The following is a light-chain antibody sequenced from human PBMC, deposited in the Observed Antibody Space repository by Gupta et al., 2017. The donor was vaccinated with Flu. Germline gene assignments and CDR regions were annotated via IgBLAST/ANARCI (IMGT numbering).Light chain of an antibody. V-gene: IGKV3-15*01. CDR2: DVY. CDR3: QQYSSWPLT. CDR1: QTVYTN. Sequence: EIVMTQSPGTLSVSPGERATLSCRASQTVYTNLAWYRQKPGQVPKLLMYDVYTRAAGIPDRFSGSGSGTEFTLTISSLQSEDFAVYYCQQYSSWPLTFGPGTSVEI. J-gene: IGKJ3*01.